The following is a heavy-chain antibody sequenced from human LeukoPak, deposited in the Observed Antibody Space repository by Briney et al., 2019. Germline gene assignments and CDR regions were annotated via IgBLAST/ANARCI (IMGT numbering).Heavy chain of an antibody. CDR3: AKDLDVVVIAMHFDY. J-gene: IGHJ4*02. V-gene: IGHV1-8*03. Sequence: GASVKVSCKASGYTFTSYDINWVRQATGQGLEWMGWMNPNSGNTGYAQKFQGRVTITRNTSISTAYMELSSLRSEDTAVYYCAKDLDVVVIAMHFDYWGQGTLATVSS. CDR2: MNPNSGNT. CDR1: GYTFTSYD. D-gene: IGHD2-21*01.